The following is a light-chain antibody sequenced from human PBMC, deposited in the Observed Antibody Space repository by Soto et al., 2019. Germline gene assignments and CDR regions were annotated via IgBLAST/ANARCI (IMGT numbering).Light chain of an antibody. V-gene: IGKV3-15*01. Sequence: EIVMTQSPATLSVSPGERATLSCRASQSVSSNLAWYQQRPGQAPRLLIYGASTRATGIPDRFSGSGSGTEFTLTIKSLQSEDFAVYSCKQYNHWPPKYTFGQGTKLEIK. CDR3: KQYNHWPPKYT. CDR1: QSVSSN. CDR2: GAS. J-gene: IGKJ2*01.